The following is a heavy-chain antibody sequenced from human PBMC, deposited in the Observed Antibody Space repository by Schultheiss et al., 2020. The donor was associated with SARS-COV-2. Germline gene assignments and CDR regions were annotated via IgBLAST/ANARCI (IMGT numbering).Heavy chain of an antibody. D-gene: IGHD2-2*01. CDR2: IYDSGTT. J-gene: IGHJ6*03. CDR1: GGSISSYY. CDR3: ARMPLYYYYYYMDV. Sequence: SESLSLTCSVSGGSISSYYWNWIRQPPGKGLEWVVYIYDSGTTNYNPSLKSRVTISVDTSKNQFSLKVRSVTAADTAVYYCARMPLYYYYYYMDVWGKGTTVTVSS. V-gene: IGHV4-59*01.